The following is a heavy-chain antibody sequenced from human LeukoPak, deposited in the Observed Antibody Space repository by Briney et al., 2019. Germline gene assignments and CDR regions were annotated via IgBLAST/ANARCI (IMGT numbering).Heavy chain of an antibody. CDR1: GFTFSGHE. V-gene: IGHV3-48*03. Sequence: GGSLRLSCAASGFTFSGHEMKWVRQAPGKGLECVSYISSGGSTTYYADSVKGRFTISRDNAKNSLYLQMNSLRAEDTAVYYCARVQQPSGIQGYYYVMDVWGQGTTVTVSS. J-gene: IGHJ6*02. CDR2: ISSGGSTT. D-gene: IGHD6-13*01. CDR3: ARVQQPSGIQGYYYVMDV.